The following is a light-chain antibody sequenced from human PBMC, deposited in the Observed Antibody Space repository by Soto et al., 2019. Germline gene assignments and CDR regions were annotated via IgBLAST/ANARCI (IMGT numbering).Light chain of an antibody. V-gene: IGLV1-47*01. CDR2: KND. CDR3: ATWDDSLSGVL. CDR1: SSNIGSNR. Sequence: QSALNQAPSTSGTPGQRVILSCSGSSSNIGSNRVQWYQQLPGTAPKLLVYKNDNRPSGVPDRFSGSKSGTSASLAISDLRSEEEGRYYCATWDDSLSGVLFGGGTKLTVL. J-gene: IGLJ2*01.